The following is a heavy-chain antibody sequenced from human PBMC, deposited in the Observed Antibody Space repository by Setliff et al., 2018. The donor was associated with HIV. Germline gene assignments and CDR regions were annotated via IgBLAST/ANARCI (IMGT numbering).Heavy chain of an antibody. V-gene: IGHV4-38-2*02. CDR1: GYSISSGYY. Sequence: SETLSLTCTVSGYSISSGYYWGFIRQPPGKGLEWIGSIFHSGSTYYNPSLKSRVTMSVDTSENQFSLKLRSVTAADTAVYYCARWTYYHASGSYRGKFYYWGQGTLVTVSS. J-gene: IGHJ4*02. D-gene: IGHD3-10*01. CDR3: ARWTYYHASGSYRGKFYY. CDR2: IFHSGST.